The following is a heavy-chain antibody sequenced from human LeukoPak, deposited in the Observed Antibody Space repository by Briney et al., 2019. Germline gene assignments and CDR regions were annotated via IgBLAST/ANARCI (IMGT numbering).Heavy chain of an antibody. Sequence: GGSLRLSCAAPGFTSSSYEMNWVRQAPGKGLERVSYIISRGSPIYHADSVEGKFTISRDNAKNSLYLQMSSLIAEDTAVYYCARDLNPGYYWGQGTLVTVSS. V-gene: IGHV3-48*03. CDR3: ARDLNPGYY. CDR2: IISRGSPI. CDR1: GFTSSSYE. J-gene: IGHJ4*02.